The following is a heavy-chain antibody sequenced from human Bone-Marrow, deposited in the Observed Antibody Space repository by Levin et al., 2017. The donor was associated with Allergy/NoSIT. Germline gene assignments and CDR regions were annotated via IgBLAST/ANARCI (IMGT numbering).Heavy chain of an antibody. CDR3: AKVPRDFVAGVVIYFDY. J-gene: IGHJ4*02. D-gene: IGHD3-3*01. V-gene: IGHV3-23*01. CDR2: ISGSGGST. CDR1: GFTFSSYA. Sequence: GGSLRLSCAASGFTFSSYAMSWVRQAPGKGLEWVSAISGSGGSTYYADSVKGRFTISRDNSKNTLYLQMNSLRAEDTAVYYCAKVPRDFVAGVVIYFDYWGQGTLVTVSS.